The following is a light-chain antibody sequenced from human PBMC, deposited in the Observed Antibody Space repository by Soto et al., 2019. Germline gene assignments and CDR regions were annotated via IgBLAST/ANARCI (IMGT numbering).Light chain of an antibody. J-gene: IGKJ1*01. V-gene: IGKV3-15*01. CDR1: QSVRDN. Sequence: EIVMTQSPATLSVSPGERATLSCRASQSVRDNLAWYQQKPGQAPGLLIYGASIRATGISARFSGSGSGTDFTLTISSLQSEDFAIYYCQQYNSYPWTFGQGTKVEIK. CDR3: QQYNSYPWT. CDR2: GAS.